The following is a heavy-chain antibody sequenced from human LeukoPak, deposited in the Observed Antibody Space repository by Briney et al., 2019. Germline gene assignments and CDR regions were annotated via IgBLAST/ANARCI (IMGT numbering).Heavy chain of an antibody. CDR3: ARDSSSSDAFDI. J-gene: IGHJ3*02. D-gene: IGHD6-13*01. Sequence: GRSLRLSCAASGFTFSCFAMHWVRQAPGKGLDWVAVISYDGSNRYHADSVKGRFTISRDNSKNTLYLQMNSLRAEDTAVYYCARDSSSSDAFDIWGQGTMVTVSS. CDR2: ISYDGSNR. V-gene: IGHV3-30*04. CDR1: GFTFSCFA.